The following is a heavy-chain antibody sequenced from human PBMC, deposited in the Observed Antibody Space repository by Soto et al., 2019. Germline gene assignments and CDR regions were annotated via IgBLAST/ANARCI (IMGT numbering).Heavy chain of an antibody. D-gene: IGHD2-2*01. V-gene: IGHV3-7*05. CDR1: RFAFPGYW. CDR2: IKQDGSEK. J-gene: IGHJ4*02. Sequence: GGCLRLSIAKARFAFPGYWMTWVLQAPGKGLEWVATIKQDGSEKYYVGSVKGRFTISRDNTKKSLYLQMNSLRAEDTAVYYCASRYLEYCSSASCSAPYDYWGQGTLVTVSS. CDR3: ASRYLEYCSSASCSAPYDY.